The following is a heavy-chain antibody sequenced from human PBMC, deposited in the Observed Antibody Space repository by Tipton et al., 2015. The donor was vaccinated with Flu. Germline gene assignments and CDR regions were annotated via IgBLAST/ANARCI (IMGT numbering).Heavy chain of an antibody. CDR2: INHSGST. CDR1: GGSFSGYYY. D-gene: IGHD5-24*01. J-gene: IGHJ4*02. CDR3: AFKMATIFGIWESVDY. V-gene: IGHV4-34*01. Sequence: TLSLTCAVYGGSFSGYYYWSWIRQPPGKGLEWIGEINHSGSTNYNPSLKGRISIPGDTSKNQFSLKLTSVTAADTAVYYCAFKMATIFGIWESVDYWGQGSLVTVSS.